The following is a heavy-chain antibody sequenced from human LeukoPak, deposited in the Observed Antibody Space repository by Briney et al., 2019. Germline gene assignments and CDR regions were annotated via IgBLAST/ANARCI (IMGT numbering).Heavy chain of an antibody. CDR3: ARAPYYYDSSGYYFGA. J-gene: IGHJ5*02. V-gene: IGHV5-51*01. D-gene: IGHD3-22*01. CDR1: GYSFTSYW. CDR2: IYPGDSDT. Sequence: GESLKISCKGSGYSFTSYWIGWVRQMPGKGLEWMGIIYPGDSDTRYSPSFQGQVTISADKSISTAYLQWSSLKASDTAVYYCARAPYYYDSSGYYFGAWGQGTLVTVSS.